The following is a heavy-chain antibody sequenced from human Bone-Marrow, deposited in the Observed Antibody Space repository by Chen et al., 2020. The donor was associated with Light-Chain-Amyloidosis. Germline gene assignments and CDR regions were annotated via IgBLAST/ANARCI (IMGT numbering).Heavy chain of an antibody. CDR2: IYPDDSDA. V-gene: IGHV5-51*01. Sequence: EVTLEQSGPEVKKPGESLKISCKGCGYTFPNYWIGWVRQMPGKGLEWMGVIYPDDSDARYSPSFEGQVTISADKSITTAYLQWRSLKASDTAMYYCARRRDGYNFDYWGQGTLVTVSS. D-gene: IGHD5-12*01. CDR1: GYTFPNYW. J-gene: IGHJ4*02. CDR3: ARRRDGYNFDY.